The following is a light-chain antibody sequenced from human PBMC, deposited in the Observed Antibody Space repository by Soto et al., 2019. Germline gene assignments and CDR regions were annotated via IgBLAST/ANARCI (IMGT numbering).Light chain of an antibody. CDR1: QRISSY. Sequence: DILINKTPASVSASVRERFTITCLASQRISSYVNWYQQKPGRAPSLLIWDASTLQSGVPSRFSGSGSGTDFTLTISSPQPEDFATYYCQQTYPPPRSFGQATKVDIK. CDR2: DAS. CDR3: QQTYPPPRS. V-gene: IGKV1-39*01. J-gene: IGKJ1*01.